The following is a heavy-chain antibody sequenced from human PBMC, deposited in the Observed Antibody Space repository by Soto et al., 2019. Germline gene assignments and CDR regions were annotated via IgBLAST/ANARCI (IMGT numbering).Heavy chain of an antibody. CDR2: INAGNGNT. D-gene: IGHD6-19*01. Sequence: QVRLVQSGAEEKKPGASVKVSCKACGYTFTSYAMHWVRQAPGQRLEWMGWINAGNGNTKYSQKFQGRVTFTRDTSASTAYMELSSLRSEDTAVYYCARVSGWYFLDYWGQGTLVTVSS. V-gene: IGHV1-3*05. CDR3: ARVSGWYFLDY. CDR1: GYTFTSYA. J-gene: IGHJ4*02.